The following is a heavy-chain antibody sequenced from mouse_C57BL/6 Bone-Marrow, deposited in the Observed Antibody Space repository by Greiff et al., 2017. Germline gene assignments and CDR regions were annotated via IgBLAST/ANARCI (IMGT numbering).Heavy chain of an antibody. Sequence: EVQLVESGGGLVKPGGSLKLSCAASGFTFSSYAMSWVRQTPEKRLEWVATISDGGSYIYYPDNVKGRFTISRDNAKNNLYLQMSHLKSEDTAMYYCAREGGNYVGYAMDYWGQGTSGTVSS. D-gene: IGHD2-1*01. CDR3: AREGGNYVGYAMDY. CDR1: GFTFSSYA. V-gene: IGHV5-4*01. J-gene: IGHJ4*01. CDR2: ISDGGSYI.